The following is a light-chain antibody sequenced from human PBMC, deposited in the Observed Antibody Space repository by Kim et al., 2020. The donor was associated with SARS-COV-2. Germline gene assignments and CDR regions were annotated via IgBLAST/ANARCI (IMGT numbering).Light chain of an antibody. CDR2: DAS. CDR3: QQRNNWLT. Sequence: LSLSPGERATLSCRASQSVNTYLAWYRQKPGQAPRLLIFDASNRATGIPARFSGSGSGTDFTLTISSLEPEDFAVYYCQQRNNWLTFGGGTKVDIK. J-gene: IGKJ4*01. V-gene: IGKV3-11*01. CDR1: QSVNTY.